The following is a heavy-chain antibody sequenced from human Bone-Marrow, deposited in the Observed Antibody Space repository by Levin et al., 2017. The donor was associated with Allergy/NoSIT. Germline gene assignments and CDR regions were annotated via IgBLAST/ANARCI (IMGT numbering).Heavy chain of an antibody. Sequence: PLASVKVSCQASDYTFTAYYLHWVRQVPGQGLEWMGWINPYSGDTKYSQRFQRRVTMTRDTSINTAYLWLAALTSDDTAVYYCARDYEWNFGNWGQGTLVTVSS. CDR3: ARDYEWNFGN. J-gene: IGHJ4*02. CDR1: DYTFTAYY. CDR2: INPYSGDT. V-gene: IGHV1-2*02. D-gene: IGHD1-7*01.